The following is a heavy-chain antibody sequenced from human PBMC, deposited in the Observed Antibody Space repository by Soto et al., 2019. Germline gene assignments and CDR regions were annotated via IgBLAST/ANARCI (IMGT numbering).Heavy chain of an antibody. CDR3: ARRGTYDFEY. D-gene: IGHD5-12*01. Sequence: QVQLRESGPGLVEPSQTLSLTCTASGDSLTTFSYFWSWIRQHPQQGLEWIGYVHSTGNTYYNPSLEGRVTISIDTSENKFSLDLDSVTAADTAVYYCARRGTYDFEYGGQGMRVTVSS. V-gene: IGHV4-31*03. CDR2: VHSTGNT. J-gene: IGHJ4*02. CDR1: GDSLTTFSYF.